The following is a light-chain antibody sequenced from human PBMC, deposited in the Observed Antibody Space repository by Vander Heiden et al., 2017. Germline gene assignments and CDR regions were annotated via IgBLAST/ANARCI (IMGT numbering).Light chain of an antibody. V-gene: IGLV2-18*02. J-gene: IGLJ1*01. CDR1: SSAS. CDR2: EVT. CDR3: SSKTDPGTIRV. Sequence: QSALTQPPSVSGYPGQSVTISCPGTSSASVSWYQKPPGTATKLVRYEVTNRPSGAPDRFSGSKSGNNASPKISGLQAEDEAEYACSSKTDPGTIRVFGTGTRVTVL.